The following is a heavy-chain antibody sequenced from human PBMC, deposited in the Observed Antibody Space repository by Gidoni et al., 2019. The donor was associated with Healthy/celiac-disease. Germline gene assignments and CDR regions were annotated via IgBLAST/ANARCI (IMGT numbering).Heavy chain of an antibody. J-gene: IGHJ5*02. D-gene: IGHD3-10*01. CDR1: GYSISSGYY. V-gene: IGHV4-38-2*02. CDR3: ARDLSHYYGSGSSLNLFDP. CDR2: IYHSGST. Sequence: QVQLQESGPGLVKPSETLSLTCTVSGYSISSGYYWGWIRQPPGKGLEWIGSIYHSGSTYYNPSLKSRVTISVDTSKNQFSLKLSSVTAADTAVYYCARDLSHYYGSGSSLNLFDPWGQGTLVTVSS.